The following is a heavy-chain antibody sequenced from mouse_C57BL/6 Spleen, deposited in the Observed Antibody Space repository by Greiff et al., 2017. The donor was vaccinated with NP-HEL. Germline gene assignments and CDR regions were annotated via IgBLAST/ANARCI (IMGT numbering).Heavy chain of an antibody. D-gene: IGHD2-4*01. Sequence: QVQLQQPGAELVKPGASVKLSCKASGYTFTSYWMHWVKQRPGQGLEWIGMIHPNSGSTNYNEKFKSKATLTVDKSSSTAYMQLSSLTSEDSAVYYCARFYYDYDVHYYAMDYWGQGTSVTVSS. V-gene: IGHV1-64*01. J-gene: IGHJ4*01. CDR3: ARFYYDYDVHYYAMDY. CDR2: IHPNSGST. CDR1: GYTFTSYW.